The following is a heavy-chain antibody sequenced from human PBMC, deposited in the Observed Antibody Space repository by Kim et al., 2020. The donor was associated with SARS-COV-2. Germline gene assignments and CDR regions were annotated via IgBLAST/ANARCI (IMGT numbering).Heavy chain of an antibody. D-gene: IGHD6-13*01. CDR1: GFTVSSNY. V-gene: IGHV3-53*01. CDR3: ARCKLAAAEFDY. CDR2: IYSGGST. Sequence: GGSLRLSCAASGFTVSSNYMSWVRQAPGKGLEWVSVIYSGGSTYYADSVKGRFTISRDNSKNTLYLQMNSLRAEDTAVYYCARCKLAAAEFDYWGQGTLVTVSS. J-gene: IGHJ4*02.